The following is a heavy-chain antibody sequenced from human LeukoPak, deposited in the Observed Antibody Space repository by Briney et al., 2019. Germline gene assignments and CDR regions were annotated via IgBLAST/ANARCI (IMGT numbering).Heavy chain of an antibody. V-gene: IGHV6-1*01. CDR1: GDSVSSNSAA. J-gene: IGHJ5*02. CDR2: TYYRSKWYN. Sequence: SQTLSLTCAISGDSVSSNSAAWNWIRQSPSRGPEWLGRTYYRSKWYNDYAVSVKSRITINPDTSKNQFSLQLNSVTPEDTAVYYCARVGNYDFWSGYYTGIEWFDPWGQGTLVTVSS. CDR3: ARVGNYDFWSGYYTGIEWFDP. D-gene: IGHD3-3*01.